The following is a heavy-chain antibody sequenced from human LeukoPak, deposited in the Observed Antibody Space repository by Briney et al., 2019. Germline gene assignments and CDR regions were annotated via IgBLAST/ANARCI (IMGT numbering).Heavy chain of an antibody. J-gene: IGHJ4*02. CDR1: GFTFRSYE. CDR3: ARDRLHYVEYEKTFDH. D-gene: IGHD4-17*01. Sequence: GGSLRLSCEDSGFTFRSYEMSWVRQAPGKGLEWIAYLSSSGSAFSYADSVKGRFTIARDNAKNSVYLEMNSLRADDTAVYYCARDRLHYVEYEKTFDHWGQGTLVTVSS. CDR2: LSSSGSAF. V-gene: IGHV3-48*03.